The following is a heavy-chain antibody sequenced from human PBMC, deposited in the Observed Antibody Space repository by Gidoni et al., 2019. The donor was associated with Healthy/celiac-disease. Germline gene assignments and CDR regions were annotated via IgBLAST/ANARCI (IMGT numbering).Heavy chain of an antibody. J-gene: IGHJ4*02. V-gene: IGHV1-2*04. D-gene: IGHD3-10*01. Sequence: QVQLVQSGAEVKKPGASVKVSCKASGYTFTGYYMHWVRQAPGQGLEWMGWINPNSGGTNYAQKFQGWVTMTRDTSISTAYMELSRLRSDDTAVYYCARARRGSTTGSAPYPYFDYWGQGTLVTVSS. CDR2: INPNSGGT. CDR3: ARARRGSTTGSAPYPYFDY. CDR1: GYTFTGYY.